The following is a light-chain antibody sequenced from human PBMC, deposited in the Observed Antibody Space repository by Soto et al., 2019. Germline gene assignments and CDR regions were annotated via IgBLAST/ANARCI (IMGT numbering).Light chain of an antibody. V-gene: IGLV1-44*01. J-gene: IGLJ2*01. CDR2: TNF. CDR3: AVWDDSLNGWA. CDR1: DSNIGSNI. Sequence: QSVLTQPSSVSGTPGQRVTISCSGSDSNIGSNIVNWYQQLPGAAPQLLIYTNFQRPSGIPDRFSGSKSVTSASLAISGLQSEDEAHYYCAVWDDSLNGWAFGGGTQLTVL.